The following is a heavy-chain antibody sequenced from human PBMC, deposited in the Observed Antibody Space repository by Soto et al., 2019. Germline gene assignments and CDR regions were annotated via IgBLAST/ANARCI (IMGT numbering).Heavy chain of an antibody. CDR3: ARYCNGGACYSASLDY. D-gene: IGHD2-15*01. CDR2: ISYDGSKE. CDR1: PFTFRSYS. Sequence: QEQMVQSGEGVVQPGRSLRLSCAASPFTFRSYSMHWVRQAPGKGLEWVTSISYDGSKESYADSVKGRFAVSRDNSKNTLDVQMNSLRPADTAVYYWARYCNGGACYSASLDYWGQGTQVTVSS. J-gene: IGHJ4*02. V-gene: IGHV3-30*09.